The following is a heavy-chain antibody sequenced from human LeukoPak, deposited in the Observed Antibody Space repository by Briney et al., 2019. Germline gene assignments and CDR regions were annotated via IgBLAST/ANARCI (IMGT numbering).Heavy chain of an antibody. D-gene: IGHD6-13*01. CDR2: ISKDGGKK. V-gene: IGHV3-23*01. J-gene: IGHJ2*01. Sequence: GGSLRLSCAASGFIFSNYAMSWVRQAPGKGLEWVSSISKDGGKKYYADSVKGRFTISRDNAKNTLHLQMKSLRAEDTAVYYCAWDLEIVAAGWYFDLWGRGTLVIVSS. CDR1: GFIFSNYA. CDR3: AWDLEIVAAGWYFDL.